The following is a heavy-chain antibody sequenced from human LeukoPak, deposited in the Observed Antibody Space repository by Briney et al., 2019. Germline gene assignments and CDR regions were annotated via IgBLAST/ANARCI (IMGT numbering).Heavy chain of an antibody. CDR3: AREKIGSGYDQDLDY. Sequence: ASVTVSCKASGYTFTGYYMHWVRQAPGQGLEWMGWINPADGGTKFAQNFQVRVTMTSDTSISTAYMELSSLRSDDTAVYYCAREKIGSGYDQDLDYWGQGTMVTVSS. J-gene: IGHJ4*02. V-gene: IGHV1-2*02. CDR2: INPADGGT. D-gene: IGHD5-12*01. CDR1: GYTFTGYY.